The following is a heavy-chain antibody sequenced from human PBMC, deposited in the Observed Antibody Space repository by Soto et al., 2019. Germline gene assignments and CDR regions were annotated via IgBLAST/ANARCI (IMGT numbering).Heavy chain of an antibody. Sequence: QVQLQESGPGLVKPSETLSLTCTVSGGSISSYYWSWIRQPPGKGLEWIGYIYYSGSTNYNPSLKSXXTXSXXTSKNQFSLKLSSVTAADTAVYYCARAIRYGDYDYWGQGTLVTVSS. CDR1: GGSISSYY. J-gene: IGHJ4*02. CDR3: ARAIRYGDYDY. CDR2: IYYSGST. V-gene: IGHV4-59*01. D-gene: IGHD4-17*01.